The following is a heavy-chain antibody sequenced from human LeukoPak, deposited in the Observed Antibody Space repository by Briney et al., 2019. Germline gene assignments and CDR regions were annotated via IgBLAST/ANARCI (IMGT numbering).Heavy chain of an antibody. CDR1: GYTFTGYY. D-gene: IGHD6-13*01. CDR2: INPNSGGT. J-gene: IGHJ3*02. CDR3: ATDQTPISIVAADHDAFDI. V-gene: IGHV1-2*02. Sequence: ASVKVSCKASGYTFTGYYMHWVRQAPGQGLEWMGWINPNSGGTNYAQKFQGRVTMTRDTSISTAYMELSRLRSDDTAVYYCATDQTPISIVAADHDAFDIWGQGTMVTVSS.